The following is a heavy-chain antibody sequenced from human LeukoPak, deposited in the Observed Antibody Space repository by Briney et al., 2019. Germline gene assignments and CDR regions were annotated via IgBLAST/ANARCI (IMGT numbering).Heavy chain of an antibody. CDR2: ISSRGDST. CDR1: GFTFSNYA. CDR3: TRRGIVIRGVLIMGFHKAANYFDY. Sequence: PGGSLMLSCAASGFTFSNYAMSWVRQAPERGLEWVSTISSRGDSTYDADSVKGRFTISRDNSKNTVYLQMNSLRAEDTAVYFCTRRGIVIRGVLIMGFHKAANYFDYWGQGTLVTVSS. D-gene: IGHD3-10*01. V-gene: IGHV3-23*01. J-gene: IGHJ4*02.